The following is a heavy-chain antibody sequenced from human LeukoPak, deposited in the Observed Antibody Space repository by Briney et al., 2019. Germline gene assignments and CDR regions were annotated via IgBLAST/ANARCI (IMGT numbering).Heavy chain of an antibody. Sequence: GGSLRLSCAASGFTFSSYAMSWVRQAPGKGLEWVSAISGSGGSTYYADSVKGRFTISRDNSKNTLYLQMNSLRDEDTAVYYCARDRAWELDYWGQGTLVTVSS. J-gene: IGHJ4*02. CDR1: GFTFSSYA. D-gene: IGHD1-26*01. V-gene: IGHV3-23*01. CDR3: ARDRAWELDY. CDR2: ISGSGGST.